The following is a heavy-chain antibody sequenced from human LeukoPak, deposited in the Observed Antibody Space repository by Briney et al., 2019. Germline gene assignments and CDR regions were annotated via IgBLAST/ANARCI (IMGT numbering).Heavy chain of an antibody. Sequence: GGSLRVSCAASGFTFSSYAMTWVRQAPGKGLEWVSAISGSGGSTYYADSVKGRFTISRDNSKNTLYLQMNSLRAEDTAVYYCATSITIFGVVSGAFDIWGQGTMVTVSS. D-gene: IGHD3-3*01. CDR3: ATSITIFGVVSGAFDI. CDR2: ISGSGGST. J-gene: IGHJ3*02. V-gene: IGHV3-23*01. CDR1: GFTFSSYA.